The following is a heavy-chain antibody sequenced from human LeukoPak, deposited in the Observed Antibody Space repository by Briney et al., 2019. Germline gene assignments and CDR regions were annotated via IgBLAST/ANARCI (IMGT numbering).Heavy chain of an antibody. V-gene: IGHV3-21*01. Sequence: GGSLRLSCAASGFTFSSFSMSWVRQAPGKWLEWVSSISSSSTYIYYADSVKGRFTISRDNAKNSLYLQMNSLRAEDTAVYYCARETTPGDYWGQGTLVTVSS. CDR2: ISSSSTYI. J-gene: IGHJ4*02. D-gene: IGHD1-14*01. CDR1: GFTFSSFS. CDR3: ARETTPGDY.